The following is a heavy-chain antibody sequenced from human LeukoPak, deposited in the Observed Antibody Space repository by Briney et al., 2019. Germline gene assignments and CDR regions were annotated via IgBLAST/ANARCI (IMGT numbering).Heavy chain of an antibody. CDR3: AKITTGTTY. D-gene: IGHD1-1*01. V-gene: IGHV3-23*01. J-gene: IGHJ4*02. CDR2: ISGSGGST. CDR1: GFTFSSYV. Sequence: GSLRLSCAASGFTFSSYVMSWVRQAPGKGLEWVSAISGSGGSTFYADSVKGRFTVSRDNSKNTLYLQMNSLRAEDTAVYYCAKITTGTTYWGQGTLVTVSS.